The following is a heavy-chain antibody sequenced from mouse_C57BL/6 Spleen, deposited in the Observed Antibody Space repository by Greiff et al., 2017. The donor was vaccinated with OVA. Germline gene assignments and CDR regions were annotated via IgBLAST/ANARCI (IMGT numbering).Heavy chain of an antibody. J-gene: IGHJ4*01. CDR2: ISYDGSN. V-gene: IGHV3-6*01. Sequence: EVKVEESGPGLVKPSQSLSLTCSVTGYSITSGYYWNWIRQFPGNKLEWMGYISYDGSNNYNPSLKNRISITRDTSKNQFFLKLNSVTTEDTATYYCARGGEFMDYWGQGTSVTVSS. CDR3: ARGGEFMDY. CDR1: GYSITSGYY.